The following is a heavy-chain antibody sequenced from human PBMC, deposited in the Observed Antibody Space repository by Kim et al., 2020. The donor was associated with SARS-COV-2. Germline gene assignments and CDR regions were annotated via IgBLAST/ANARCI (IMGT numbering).Heavy chain of an antibody. CDR2: IYYSGST. D-gene: IGHD3-10*01. J-gene: IGHJ4*02. CDR1: GGSISSGGYY. Sequence: SETLSLTCTVSGGSISSGGYYWSWIRQHPGKGLEWIGYIYYSGSTYYNPSLKSRVTISVDTSKNQFSLKLSSVTAADTAVYYCARVKGSGSYYPDYWGQGTLVTVSS. V-gene: IGHV4-31*03. CDR3: ARVKGSGSYYPDY.